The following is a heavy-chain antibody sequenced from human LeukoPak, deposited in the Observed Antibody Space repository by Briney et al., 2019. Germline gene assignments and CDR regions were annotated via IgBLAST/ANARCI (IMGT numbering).Heavy chain of an antibody. V-gene: IGHV1-18*01. CDR2: ISAYNGNT. CDR3: ARGWDSSGYYFS. CDR1: GYTFTSYG. J-gene: IGHJ5*02. Sequence: ASVKVSCKASGYTFTSYGISWVRQAPGQGLEWMGWISAYNGNTNYAQKFQGRVTMTRDTSISTAYMELSRLRSDDTAVYYCARGWDSSGYYFSWGQGTLVTVSS. D-gene: IGHD3-22*01.